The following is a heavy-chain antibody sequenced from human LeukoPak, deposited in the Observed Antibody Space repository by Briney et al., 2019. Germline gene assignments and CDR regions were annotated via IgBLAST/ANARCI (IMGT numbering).Heavy chain of an antibody. D-gene: IGHD3-22*01. J-gene: IGHJ4*02. CDR3: ARHIYDSSNYYFYYLDY. CDR2: VSYRGST. CDR1: GDSISSAPYY. Sequence: SETLSLTCTVSGDSISSAPYYWGWIRQPPGKGLEYIGSVSYRGSTYYNPYLRSLVTISVDTSKYQFSLRLTSVAATDTAVYYCARHIYDSSNYYFYYLDYWGQGVLVTVST. V-gene: IGHV4-39*01.